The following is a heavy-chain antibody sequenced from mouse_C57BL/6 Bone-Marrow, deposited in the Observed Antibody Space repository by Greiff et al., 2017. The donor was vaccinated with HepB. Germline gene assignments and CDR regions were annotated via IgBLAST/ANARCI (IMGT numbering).Heavy chain of an antibody. Sequence: EVQLVESGGGLVQPKGSLKLSCAASGFTFNTYAMHWVRQAPGKGLEWVARIRSKSSNYATYYADSVKDRFTISRDDSQSMLYLQMNNLKTEDTAMYYCVRDGGYYGTAWFAYWGQGTLVTVSA. J-gene: IGHJ3*01. CDR2: IRSKSSNYAT. D-gene: IGHD1-1*01. CDR3: VRDGGYYGTAWFAY. CDR1: GFTFNTYA. V-gene: IGHV10-3*01.